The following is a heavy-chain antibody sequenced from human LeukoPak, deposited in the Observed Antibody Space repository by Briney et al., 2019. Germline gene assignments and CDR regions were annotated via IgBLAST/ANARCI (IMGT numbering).Heavy chain of an antibody. CDR1: GFTFSSHW. CDR2: IKKDGSEK. CDR3: ASTAGYSSGWYA. D-gene: IGHD6-19*01. J-gene: IGHJ5*02. V-gene: IGHV3-7*01. Sequence: GGSLRLSCAASGFTFSSHWMSWVRQAPGKGLEWVANIKKDGSEKNYVDSVKGRFTISRDNAKNSLYLQMNSLSAEDTAVYCCASTAGYSSGWYACGQGTLVTVSS.